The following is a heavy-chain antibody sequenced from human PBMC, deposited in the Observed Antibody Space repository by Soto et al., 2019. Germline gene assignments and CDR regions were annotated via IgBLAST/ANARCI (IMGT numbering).Heavy chain of an antibody. CDR3: AREPPPRYYYDRVWYFDL. CDR1: GFTVSSNY. CDR2: IYSGGST. Sequence: EVQLVETGGGLIQPGGSLRLSCAASGFTVSSNYMSWVRHAPGKGLEWVSVIYSGGSTYYADSVKGRFTISRDNSKNTLYLQMNSLRAEDTAVYYCAREPPPRYYYDRVWYFDLWGRGTLVTVSS. J-gene: IGHJ2*01. V-gene: IGHV3-53*02. D-gene: IGHD3-22*01.